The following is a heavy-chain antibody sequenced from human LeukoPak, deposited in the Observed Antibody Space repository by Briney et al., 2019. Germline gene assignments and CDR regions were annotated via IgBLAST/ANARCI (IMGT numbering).Heavy chain of an antibody. CDR1: GFTVSSNY. D-gene: IGHD2-15*01. V-gene: IGHV3-66*01. Sequence: GGSLRLSCAASGFTVSSNYMSWVRQAPGKGLEWVSVIYSGGSTYYADSVKGGFTISRDNSKNTLYLQMNSLRAEDTAVYYCASEQSSWGDAFDIWGQGTMVTVSS. J-gene: IGHJ3*02. CDR3: ASEQSSWGDAFDI. CDR2: IYSGGST.